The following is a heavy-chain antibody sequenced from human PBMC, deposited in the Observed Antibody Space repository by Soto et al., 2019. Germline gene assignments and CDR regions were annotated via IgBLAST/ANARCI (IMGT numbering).Heavy chain of an antibody. CDR2: IKSKTDGGTT. V-gene: IGHV3-15*07. CDR1: GFTFINTW. CDR3: TTGRSGSYY. Sequence: GGSLRLSCAASGFTFINTWMNWVRQAPGKGLEWVGRIKSKTDGGTTDYTAPVKGRFTISRGDSNNTLYLQMNSLKTEDTAVYYCTTGRSGSYYWGQGTLVTVSS. D-gene: IGHD3-10*01. J-gene: IGHJ4*02.